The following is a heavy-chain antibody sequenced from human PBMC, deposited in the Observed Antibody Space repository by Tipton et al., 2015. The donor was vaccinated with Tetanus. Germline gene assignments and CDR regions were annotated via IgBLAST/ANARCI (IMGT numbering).Heavy chain of an antibody. J-gene: IGHJ4*02. Sequence: SLRLSCAVSGFNFNSYVMAWVRQAPGRGLEWVSRISATGGSKFYADSVKGRFTISRDNSKNMFSLQMDSLRAEDTAVYYCAGGDDIGDWGFGGQGTLVTVSS. D-gene: IGHD2-21*02. CDR3: AGGDDIGDWGF. CDR2: ISATGGSK. V-gene: IGHV3-23*01. CDR1: GFNFNSYV.